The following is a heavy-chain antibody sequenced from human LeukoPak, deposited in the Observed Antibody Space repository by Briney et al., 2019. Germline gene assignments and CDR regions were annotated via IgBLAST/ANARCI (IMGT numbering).Heavy chain of an antibody. CDR1: GYTFTSYG. CDR2: ISAYNGNT. CDR3: ARDPTRVATINNWFDP. J-gene: IGHJ5*02. Sequence: ASVKVSCKASGYTFTSYGISWVRQAPGQGLEWMGWISAYNGNTNYAQKLQGRVTMTTDTSTSTAYMELRSLRSDDTAVYYCARDPTRVATINNWFDPWGQGTLVTVSS. V-gene: IGHV1-18*01. D-gene: IGHD5-12*01.